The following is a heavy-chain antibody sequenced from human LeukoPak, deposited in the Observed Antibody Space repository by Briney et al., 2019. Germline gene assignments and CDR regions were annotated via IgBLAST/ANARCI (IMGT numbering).Heavy chain of an antibody. Sequence: GGSLRLSCAASRFTFSNYAIHWVRQAPGKGLEWVSVISYDGSNEYYADSVRGRFTISRDSSKNSLYLQMSSLSPDDTAVYYCVRGRRGYPRPRDYDAFDVWGQGTMVTVSS. CDR3: VRGRRGYPRPRDYDAFDV. CDR2: ISYDGSNE. V-gene: IGHV3-30*04. CDR1: RFTFSNYA. D-gene: IGHD2-2*01. J-gene: IGHJ3*01.